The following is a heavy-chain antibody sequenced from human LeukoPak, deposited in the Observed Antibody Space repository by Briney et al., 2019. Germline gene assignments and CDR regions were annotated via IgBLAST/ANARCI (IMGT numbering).Heavy chain of an antibody. CDR2: ISFDGTNK. Sequence: PGKSLRLSCTASGVTLSNYAMHWVRRPPGRGLEWVAVISFDGTNKYYGDSVEGRFSVSGDNSKNTLYLQMNSLRPDDTAMYYCATDYGDYDHIDYWGQGSLVSVS. D-gene: IGHD4-17*01. J-gene: IGHJ4*02. CDR3: ATDYGDYDHIDY. V-gene: IGHV3-30*04. CDR1: GVTLSNYA.